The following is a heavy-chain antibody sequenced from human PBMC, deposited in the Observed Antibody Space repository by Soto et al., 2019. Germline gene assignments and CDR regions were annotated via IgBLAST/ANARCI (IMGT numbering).Heavy chain of an antibody. J-gene: IGHJ5*02. CDR2: INHSGST. CDR3: ARRLKGTMVRGPMTAGKKNNWSDP. D-gene: IGHD3-10*01. V-gene: IGHV4-34*01. CDR1: GGSFSGYY. Sequence: ETLSLTCAVYGGSFSGYYWSWIRQPPGKGLEWIGEINHSGSTNYNPSLKSRVTISVDTSKNQFSLKLSSVTAADTAVYYCARRLKGTMVRGPMTAGKKNNWSDPWGQGTLVTVSS.